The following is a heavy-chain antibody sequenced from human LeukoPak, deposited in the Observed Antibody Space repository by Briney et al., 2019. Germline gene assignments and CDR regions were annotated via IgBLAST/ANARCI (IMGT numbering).Heavy chain of an antibody. D-gene: IGHD7-27*01. CDR3: ARDLTDHYYYYYMDV. Sequence: PSETLSLTCTVSGGSISSYYWSWIRQPAGKGLEWIGRIYTSGSTNYNPSLKSRVTMSVDTSKNQFSLKLSSVAAADTAVYYCARDLTDHYYYYYMDVWGKGTTVTVSS. V-gene: IGHV4-4*07. CDR2: IYTSGST. CDR1: GGSISSYY. J-gene: IGHJ6*03.